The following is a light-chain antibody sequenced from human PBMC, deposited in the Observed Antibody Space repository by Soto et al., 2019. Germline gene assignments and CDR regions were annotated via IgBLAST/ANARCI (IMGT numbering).Light chain of an antibody. CDR2: DAS. J-gene: IGKJ1*01. Sequence: DIQMTQSPSTLSASVGDRVTITCRASQSVSTRLAWYQQKPGKAPKLLIYDASSLQTGVPSRFIGSGSGAEFTLTISSLQPDDFATYYCQQYQSYSETFGHGTKVEIK. CDR3: QQYQSYSET. V-gene: IGKV1-5*01. CDR1: QSVSTR.